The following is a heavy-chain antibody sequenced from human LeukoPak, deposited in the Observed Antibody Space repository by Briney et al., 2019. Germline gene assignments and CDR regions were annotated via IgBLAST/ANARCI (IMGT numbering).Heavy chain of an antibody. CDR2: ISHNSGGT. J-gene: IGHJ4*02. CDR1: GFSFSSYE. CDR3: AKHRRAATIDY. V-gene: IGHV3-23*01. D-gene: IGHD6-13*01. Sequence: GGSLRLSCSASGFSFSSYEMNWVRQAAGKGLEWVSHISHNSGGTYSAASVRGRFTISRDNSKNTLYLQMNSLRAEDTAVYYCAKHRRAATIDYWGQGTLVTVSS.